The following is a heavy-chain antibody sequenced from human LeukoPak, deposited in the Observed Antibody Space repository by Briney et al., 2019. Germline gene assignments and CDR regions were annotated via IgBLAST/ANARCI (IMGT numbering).Heavy chain of an antibody. CDR3: ALIIAAATSPFYYYYGMDV. Sequence: GGSLRLSCAASGFTFSSYSMNWVRQAPGKGLEWVSSISSSSSYIYYADSVKGRFTISRDNAKNSLYLQMNSLRAEDTAVYYCALIIAAATSPFYYYYGMDVWGQGTTVTVSS. D-gene: IGHD6-13*01. V-gene: IGHV3-21*01. CDR1: GFTFSSYS. CDR2: ISSSSSYI. J-gene: IGHJ6*02.